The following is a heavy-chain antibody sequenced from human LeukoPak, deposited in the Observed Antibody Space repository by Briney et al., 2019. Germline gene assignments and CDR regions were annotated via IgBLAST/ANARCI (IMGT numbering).Heavy chain of an antibody. V-gene: IGHV3-30*02. Sequence: GGSLRLSCAASGFTFSSYGMHWVRQAPGKGLEWVAVIWYDGSNKYYADSVKGRFTISRDNSKNTLYLQMNSLRAEDTAVYYCAKDRDFWSGYRYYFDYWGQGTLVTVST. D-gene: IGHD3-3*01. CDR3: AKDRDFWSGYRYYFDY. CDR1: GFTFSSYG. CDR2: IWYDGSNK. J-gene: IGHJ4*02.